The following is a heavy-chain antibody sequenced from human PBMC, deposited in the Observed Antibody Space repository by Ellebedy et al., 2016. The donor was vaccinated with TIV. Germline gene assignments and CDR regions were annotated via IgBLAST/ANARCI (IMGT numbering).Heavy chain of an antibody. CDR2: ISSRGHRT. Sequence: PGGSLRLSCVASGFTFNSYVMSWVRQAPGKGLEWVSAISSRGHRTFYADSVKGRFTISRDNSKNTLLLQMYSLRVDDPAVYYCAKARRGDYVIFGLDVWGQGTTVPVSS. CDR1: GFTFNSYV. J-gene: IGHJ6*02. V-gene: IGHV3-23*01. CDR3: AKARRGDYVIFGLDV. D-gene: IGHD4-17*01.